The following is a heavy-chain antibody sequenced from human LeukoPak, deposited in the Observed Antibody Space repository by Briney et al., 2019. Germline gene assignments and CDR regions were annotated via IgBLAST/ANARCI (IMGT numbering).Heavy chain of an antibody. CDR1: GFTFSSYA. CDR3: ARVDSSGWYINAFDY. J-gene: IGHJ4*02. V-gene: IGHV4-59*01. CDR2: IYYSGST. Sequence: GSLRLSCAASGFTFSSYAMSWIRQPPGKGLEWIGYIYYSGSTNYNPSLKSRVTISVDTSKNQFSLKLSSVTAADTAVYYCARVDSSGWYINAFDYWGQGTLVTVSS. D-gene: IGHD6-19*01.